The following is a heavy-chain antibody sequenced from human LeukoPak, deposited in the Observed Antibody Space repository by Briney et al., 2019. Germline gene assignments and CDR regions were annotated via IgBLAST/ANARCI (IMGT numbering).Heavy chain of an antibody. J-gene: IGHJ4*02. CDR1: GFTFSSYN. CDR2: ISSSRTI. V-gene: IGHV3-48*01. Sequence: PGGSLRLSCAASGFTFSSYNLNWVRQAPGKGGEWISYISSSRTIFYADSGKGRLTISRDNAKNSLYLQMNSLRAEDTAVYYCARRYYDSSGYGYWGQGTLVTVSS. CDR3: ARRYYDSSGYGY. D-gene: IGHD3-22*01.